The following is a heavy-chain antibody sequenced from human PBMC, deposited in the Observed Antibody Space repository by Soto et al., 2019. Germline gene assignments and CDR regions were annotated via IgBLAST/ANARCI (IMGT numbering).Heavy chain of an antibody. CDR3: AREGGDIVQMVYALPWY. CDR1: GYTFTDYY. D-gene: IGHD2-8*01. V-gene: IGHV1-2*02. J-gene: IGHJ4*02. Sequence: GASVKVSCKASGYTFTDYYMHWVRQAPGQGLEWMGWINPKSGATSYAQRFQGRVTMTRDTSISTAYMELSRLTSDDTAVYYCAREGGDIVQMVYALPWYWGQGTLVTVSS. CDR2: INPKSGAT.